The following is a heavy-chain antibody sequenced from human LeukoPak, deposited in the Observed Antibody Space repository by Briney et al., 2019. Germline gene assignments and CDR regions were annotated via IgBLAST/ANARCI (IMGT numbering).Heavy chain of an antibody. V-gene: IGHV3-23*01. J-gene: IGHJ4*02. CDR1: GFTFSNYG. CDR2: ISGSGGTT. CDR3: AKDHLPGIVVADRDY. Sequence: PGGSLRLSCAASGFTFSNYGMSWVRQAPGTGLEWVSAISGSGGTTYYADSVKGRFTISRDNSKNTLYLQINSLRAEDTAVYYCAKDHLPGIVVADRDYWGQGTLVTVSS. D-gene: IGHD6-19*01.